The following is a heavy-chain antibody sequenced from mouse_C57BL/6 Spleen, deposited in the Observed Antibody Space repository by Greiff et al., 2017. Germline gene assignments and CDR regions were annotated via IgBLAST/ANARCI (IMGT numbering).Heavy chain of an antibody. CDR2: IWRGGST. D-gene: IGHD1-1*01. CDR3: AKLATDWYFDV. V-gene: IGHV2-5*01. Sequence: VKLVESGPGLVQPSQSLSITCTVSGFSLTSYGVHWVRQSPGKGLEWLGVIWRGGSTDYNAAFMSRLSITKDNSKSQVFFKMNSLQADDTAIYYCAKLATDWYFDVWGTGTTVTVSS. CDR1: GFSLTSYG. J-gene: IGHJ1*03.